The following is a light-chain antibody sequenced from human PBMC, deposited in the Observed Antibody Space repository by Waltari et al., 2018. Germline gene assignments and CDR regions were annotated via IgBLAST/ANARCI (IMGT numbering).Light chain of an antibody. CDR3: ATWDGSLSVAL. V-gene: IGLV1-51*01. CDR2: DNN. J-gene: IGLJ2*01. Sequence: QSVLTQPPSVSAAPGQKVTISCSASTSTIGNTYVSWYQQPPGTPPKLLIYDNNKRPSGSPGRFPGSNSGTSATLGITGRQTGDEADYYCATWDGSLSVALFGGGTKVTVL. CDR1: TSTIGNTY.